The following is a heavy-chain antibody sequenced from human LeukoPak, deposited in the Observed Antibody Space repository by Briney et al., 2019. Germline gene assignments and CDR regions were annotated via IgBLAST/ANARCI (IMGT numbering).Heavy chain of an antibody. Sequence: GGSLRLSCAASGFTFSDYYMSWIRQAPGKRLEWVSYISSSSSYTNYADSVKGRFTISRDNAKNSLYLQMNSLRAEDTAVYYCAREYSSGWYSSFHFDYWGQGTLVTVSS. CDR3: AREYSSGWYSSFHFDY. V-gene: IGHV3-11*06. J-gene: IGHJ4*02. CDR2: ISSSSSYT. D-gene: IGHD6-19*01. CDR1: GFTFSDYY.